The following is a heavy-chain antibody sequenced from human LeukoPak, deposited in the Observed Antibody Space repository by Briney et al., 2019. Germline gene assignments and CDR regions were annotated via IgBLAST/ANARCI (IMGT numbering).Heavy chain of an antibody. CDR3: AKGDRSGSYSYFDY. Sequence: GGSLGLSCVASGFTFSSYAMSWVRQAPGKGLEWVSSISASGGNTYYADSVQGRFTISRDNSKNTLYLQMNSLRAEDTVVFYCAKGDRSGSYSYFDYWGQGTLVTVSS. D-gene: IGHD3-10*01. V-gene: IGHV3-23*01. CDR1: GFTFSSYA. J-gene: IGHJ4*02. CDR2: ISASGGNT.